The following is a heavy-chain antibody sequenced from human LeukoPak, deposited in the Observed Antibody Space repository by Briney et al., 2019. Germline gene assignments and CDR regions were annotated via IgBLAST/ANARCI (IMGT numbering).Heavy chain of an antibody. D-gene: IGHD6-19*01. CDR2: IKSKTDGGTT. CDR1: GFTFSNAW. V-gene: IGHV3-15*01. CDR3: TTEDSQWLVPDY. Sequence: GGSLRLSCAASGFTFSNAWMSWVRQAPGKGLEWVGCIKSKTDGGTTDYAAPVKGRFTISRDDSKNTLYLQMNSLKTEDTAVYYCTTEDSQWLVPDYWGQGTLVTVSS. J-gene: IGHJ4*02.